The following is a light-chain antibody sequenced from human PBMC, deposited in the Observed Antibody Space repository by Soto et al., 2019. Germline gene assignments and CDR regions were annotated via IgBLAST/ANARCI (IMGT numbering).Light chain of an antibody. CDR2: AES. Sequence: DIQMTQSPSSLYASVGDRVTITCRASQSISSYLNWYQQKPGKAPKLLIYAESSLQSGVPSRFSGSGSGTDFTLTISSLQPEYFATYYCQQSYSGFTFGPGTKVDIK. CDR3: QQSYSGFT. V-gene: IGKV1-39*01. CDR1: QSISSY. J-gene: IGKJ3*01.